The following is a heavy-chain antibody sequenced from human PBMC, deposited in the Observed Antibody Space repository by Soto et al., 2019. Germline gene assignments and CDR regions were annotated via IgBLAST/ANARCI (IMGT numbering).Heavy chain of an antibody. V-gene: IGHV4-39*01. CDR3: AYGGYYDSSGYYRFPDYFDY. D-gene: IGHD3-22*01. J-gene: IGHJ4*02. CDR2: IYYSGST. Sequence: QLQLQESGPGLVKPSETLSLTCTVSGGSISSSSYYWGWIRQPPGKGLEWIGSIYYSGSTYYNPSLNSRVTISVDTSKNQFSLKLSSVTAADTAVYYCAYGGYYDSSGYYRFPDYFDYWGQGTLVTVSS. CDR1: GGSISSSSYY.